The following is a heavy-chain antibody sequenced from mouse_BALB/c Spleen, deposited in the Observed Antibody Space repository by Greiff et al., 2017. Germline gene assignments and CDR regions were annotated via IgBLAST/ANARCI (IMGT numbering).Heavy chain of an antibody. V-gene: IGHV1-5*01. CDR1: GYSFTSYW. D-gene: IGHD2-2*01. Sequence: VQLQQSGTVLARPGASVKMSCKASGYSFTSYWMHWVKQRPGQGLEWIGAIYPGNSDTSYNQKFKGKAKLTAVTSASTAYMELSSLTNEDSAVYYCTRGNVWLRREDAMDYWGQGTSGTVSS. J-gene: IGHJ4*01. CDR3: TRGNVWLRREDAMDY. CDR2: IYPGNSDT.